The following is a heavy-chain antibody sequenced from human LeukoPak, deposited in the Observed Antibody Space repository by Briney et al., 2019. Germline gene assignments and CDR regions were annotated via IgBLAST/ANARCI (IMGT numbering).Heavy chain of an antibody. D-gene: IGHD5-24*01. Sequence: ASVKVSCKASGYTFTGYYMHWVRQAPGQGLEWMGWINPNSGGTNYAQKFQGRVTMTRDTSISTAYMELSRLRSDDTAVYYCAKKQWVRPVLRMATTHFDYWGQGTLVTVSS. CDR1: GYTFTGYY. V-gene: IGHV1-2*02. CDR2: INPNSGGT. J-gene: IGHJ4*02. CDR3: AKKQWVRPVLRMATTHFDY.